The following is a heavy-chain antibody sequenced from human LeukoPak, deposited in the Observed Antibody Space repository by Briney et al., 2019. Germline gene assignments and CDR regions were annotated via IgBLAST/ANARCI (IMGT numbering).Heavy chain of an antibody. Sequence: PGGSLRLSCAASGFTFSSYSMNWVRQAPGKGLEWVSSISSSSSYIYYADSVKGRFTISRDNAKNSLYLQMNSLRAEDTAVYYCARTRAAAGTDAFDIWGQGTMVTVSS. CDR2: ISSSSSYI. V-gene: IGHV3-21*01. D-gene: IGHD6-13*01. CDR3: ARTRAAAGTDAFDI. CDR1: GFTFSSYS. J-gene: IGHJ3*02.